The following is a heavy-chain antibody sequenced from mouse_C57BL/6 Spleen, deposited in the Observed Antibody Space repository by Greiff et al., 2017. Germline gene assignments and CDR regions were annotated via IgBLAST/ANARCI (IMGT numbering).Heavy chain of an antibody. V-gene: IGHV1-82*01. CDR2: IYPGDGDT. CDR3: AREPTTVVPYWYFDV. Sequence: QVQLQQSGPELVKPGASVKISCKASGYAFSSSWMNWVKQRPGKGLEWIGRIYPGDGDTNYNGKFKGKATLTADKSSSTAYRQLSSLTSEDSAVYFCAREPTTVVPYWYFDVWGTGTTVTVSS. D-gene: IGHD1-1*01. J-gene: IGHJ1*03. CDR1: GYAFSSSW.